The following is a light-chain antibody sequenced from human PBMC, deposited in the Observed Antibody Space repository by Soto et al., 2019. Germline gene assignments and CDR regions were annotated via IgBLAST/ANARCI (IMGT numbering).Light chain of an antibody. Sequence: EIVLTQSPATLCLSPGERATLSCRASQSVSSYLAWYQQKPGQAPRLLIYDASNRATGIPARFSGSGSGTDFTLTISSLEPEDFAVYYCQQRSNWPPLITFGQGTRLEIK. CDR1: QSVSSY. CDR2: DAS. V-gene: IGKV3-11*01. CDR3: QQRSNWPPLIT. J-gene: IGKJ5*01.